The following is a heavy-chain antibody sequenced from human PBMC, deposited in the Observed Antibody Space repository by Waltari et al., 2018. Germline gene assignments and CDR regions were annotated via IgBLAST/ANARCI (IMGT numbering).Heavy chain of an antibody. CDR3: ARLGRTYYDILTGFRPYNWFDP. Sequence: QVQLQQWGAGLLKPSETLSLTCAVYGGSFSGYYWSWIRQPPGKGLGWIGEINHSGSTNYNPSLKSRVTISVDTSKNQFSLKLSSVTAADTAVYYCARLGRTYYDILTGFRPYNWFDPWGQGTLVTVSS. J-gene: IGHJ5*02. V-gene: IGHV4-34*01. CDR1: GGSFSGYY. CDR2: INHSGST. D-gene: IGHD3-9*01.